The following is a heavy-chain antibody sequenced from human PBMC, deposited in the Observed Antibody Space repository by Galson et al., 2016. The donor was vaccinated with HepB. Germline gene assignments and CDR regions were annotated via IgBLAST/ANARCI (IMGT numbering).Heavy chain of an antibody. CDR2: IYHSGST. CDR1: GASISPANW. J-gene: IGHJ4*02. V-gene: IGHV4-4*02. Sequence: ETLSLTCAVSGASISPANWWSWVRQPPGKGLEWIGDIYHSGSTNYSPSLQSRVTISVDKSKNQISLTLGSVTAADTAVYYCARGGLIWYQNCFDLWGQGTLVTVSS. D-gene: IGHD2-8*01. CDR3: ARGGLIWYQNCFDL.